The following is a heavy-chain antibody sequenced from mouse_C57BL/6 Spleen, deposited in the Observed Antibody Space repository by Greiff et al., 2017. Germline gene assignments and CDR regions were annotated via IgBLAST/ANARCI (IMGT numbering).Heavy chain of an antibody. CDR3: ARDARNLYAMDY. V-gene: IGHV7-1*01. Sequence: EVKVVDSGGGLVQSGRSLRLSCATSGFTFSDFYMEWVRHAPGKGLEWIAASRNKANDYTTESSASVTGRFIVSRDTSQSILYRQMNALRAEDTAIYCCARDARNLYAMDYWGQGTSVTVSS. CDR2: SRNKANDYTT. J-gene: IGHJ4*01. CDR1: GFTFSDFY.